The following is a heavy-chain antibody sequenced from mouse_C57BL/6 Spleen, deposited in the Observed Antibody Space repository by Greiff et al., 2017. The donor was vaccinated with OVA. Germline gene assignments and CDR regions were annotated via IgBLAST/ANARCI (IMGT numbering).Heavy chain of an antibody. V-gene: IGHV1-54*01. J-gene: IGHJ1*03. Sequence: QVQLQQSGAELVRPGTSVKVSCKASGYAFTNYLIEWVKQRPGQGLEWIGVINPGSGGTNYNEKFKGKATLTADKSSSTAYMQFSSLTSEDSAVYFCARGEGSYFDVWGTGTTVTVSS. CDR3: ARGEGSYFDV. CDR1: GYAFTNYL. CDR2: INPGSGGT.